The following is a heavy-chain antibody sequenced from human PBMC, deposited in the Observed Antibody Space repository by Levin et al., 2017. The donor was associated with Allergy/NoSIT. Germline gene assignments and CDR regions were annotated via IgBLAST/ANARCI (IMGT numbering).Heavy chain of an antibody. D-gene: IGHD6-13*01. CDR3: AKDEGYTTSTFDY. J-gene: IGHJ4*02. V-gene: IGHV3-30*18. Sequence: GESLKISCEASGFSFSTYGMHWVRQAPGKGLEWLAVISYDESNKYYADSVKGRFTISRDNSKNTLYLKMNSLRTEDTAVYCCAKDEGYTTSTFDYWGQGTLVTVSA. CDR2: ISYDESNK. CDR1: GFSFSTYG.